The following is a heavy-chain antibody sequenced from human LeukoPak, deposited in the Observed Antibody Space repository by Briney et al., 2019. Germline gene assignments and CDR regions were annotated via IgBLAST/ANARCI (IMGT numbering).Heavy chain of an antibody. J-gene: IGHJ6*04. CDR3: VRDDGDV. Sequence: GGSLRLSCAASGFTFTSYSMNWVRQAPGKGPEWVSSISSSSSYIYYADSVKGRFTISRDNAKNSLDLQINSLTVEDTAIYYCVRDDGDVWGKGTTVTASS. CDR1: GFTFTSYS. V-gene: IGHV3-21*01. CDR2: ISSSSSYI.